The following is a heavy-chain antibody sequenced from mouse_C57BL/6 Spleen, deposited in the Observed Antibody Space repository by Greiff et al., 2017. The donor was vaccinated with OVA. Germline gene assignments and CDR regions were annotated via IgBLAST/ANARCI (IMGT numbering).Heavy chain of an antibody. CDR3: TRVYYDYVWFAY. CDR1: GFTFSSYA. D-gene: IGHD2-4*01. CDR2: ISSGGDYI. J-gene: IGHJ3*01. Sequence: EVQLVESGEGLVKPGGSLKLSCAASGFTFSSYAMSWVRQTPEKRLEWVAYISSGGDYIYYADTVKGRFTISRDNARNTLYLQRSSLKSEDTAMYYCTRVYYDYVWFAYWGQGTLVTVSA. V-gene: IGHV5-9-1*02.